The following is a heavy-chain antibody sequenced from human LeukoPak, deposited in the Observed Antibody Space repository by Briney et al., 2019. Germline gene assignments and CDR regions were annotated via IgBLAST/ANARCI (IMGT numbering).Heavy chain of an antibody. V-gene: IGHV3-23*01. CDR2: ISGSGEST. J-gene: IGHJ6*02. CDR3: ARVIGSLDV. Sequence: PGGSLRLSCAASGFTFSSYAMSWVRQAPGKGLAWVSSISGSGESTYYADSVKGRFTISRDNSKNTLYLQINSLRAEDTAVYYCARVIGSLDVWGQGTTVTVSS. CDR1: GFTFSSYA. D-gene: IGHD3-10*01.